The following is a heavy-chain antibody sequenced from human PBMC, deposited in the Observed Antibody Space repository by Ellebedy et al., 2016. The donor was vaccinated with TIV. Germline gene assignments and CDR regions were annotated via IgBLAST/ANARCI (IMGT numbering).Heavy chain of an antibody. CDR2: ISNDENTE. J-gene: IGHJ4*02. CDR3: ARGGYYDDYARLDY. CDR1: GITFSSFA. V-gene: IGHV3-30-3*01. D-gene: IGHD4-17*01. Sequence: GESLKISCAAAGITFSSFAMHWVRQTPGKGLEWVAFISNDENTEYYVDSMKGRFTISRDNSKNTLYLQMNSLRADDTAIYYCARGGYYDDYARLDYWGQGTLVTVSS.